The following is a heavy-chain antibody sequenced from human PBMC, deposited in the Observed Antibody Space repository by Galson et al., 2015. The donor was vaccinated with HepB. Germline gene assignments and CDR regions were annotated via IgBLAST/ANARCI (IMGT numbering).Heavy chain of an antibody. CDR1: GFRFNIYD. D-gene: IGHD6-6*01. CDR3: AKGAYMSSYSLYGMDA. Sequence: SLRLSCAASGFRFNIYDMSWVRQAPGKGLEWVSGITNSGGRRYYAEPGKGRFTISRDNSKNTVFLQMSSLRAEDKAIYYCAKGAYMSSYSLYGMDAWGQGTTVIVSS. CDR2: ITNSGGRR. V-gene: IGHV3-23*01. J-gene: IGHJ6*02.